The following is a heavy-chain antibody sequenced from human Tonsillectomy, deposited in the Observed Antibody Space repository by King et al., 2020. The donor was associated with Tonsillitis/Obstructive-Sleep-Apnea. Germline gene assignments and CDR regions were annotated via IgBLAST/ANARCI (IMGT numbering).Heavy chain of an antibody. V-gene: IGHV1-18*01. CDR3: AQRAPDIVPPDQPYDFYYDYMDV. D-gene: IGHD1-26*01. CDR2: ISTDNGNT. CDR1: GYTFTTNS. Sequence: VQLVESGGEVKKPGASVKVSCKASGYTFTTNSITWVRQAPGQGLEWMGWISTDNGNTYYAQTPQGRVTMTTDTSTSTAYMEISSMRSDDTAVYYCAQRAPDIVPPDQPYDFYYDYMDVGGKGTTVTVSS. J-gene: IGHJ6*03.